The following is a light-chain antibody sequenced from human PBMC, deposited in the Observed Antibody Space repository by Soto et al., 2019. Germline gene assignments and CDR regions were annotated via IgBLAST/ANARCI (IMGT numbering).Light chain of an antibody. CDR3: QQYGGSAT. CDR2: GAS. CDR1: QSVHNNY. Sequence: EIVLTQSPGTLSLSPGERATLSCRASQSVHNNYLAWYQQKPGQAPRLLIYGASTRATGVPDRFSGSGSGTDFTLTISRLETEDFAVYYCQQYGGSATFGQGTK. J-gene: IGKJ1*01. V-gene: IGKV3-20*01.